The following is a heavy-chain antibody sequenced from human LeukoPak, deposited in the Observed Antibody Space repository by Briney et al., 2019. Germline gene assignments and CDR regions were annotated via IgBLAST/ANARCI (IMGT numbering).Heavy chain of an antibody. CDR3: ARESAYSNYALDY. Sequence: GGSLRLSCAASGFTFSSYWMHWVRQAPGKGLVWVSRINTDGSSTSYADSVKGRFTISRDNAKNTLYLQVNSLRAEDTAVYYCARESAYSNYALDYWGQGTLVTVSS. CDR1: GFTFSSYW. CDR2: INTDGSST. V-gene: IGHV3-74*01. D-gene: IGHD4-11*01. J-gene: IGHJ4*02.